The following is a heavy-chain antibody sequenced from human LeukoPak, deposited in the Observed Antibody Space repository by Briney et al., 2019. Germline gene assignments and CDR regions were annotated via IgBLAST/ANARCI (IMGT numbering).Heavy chain of an antibody. CDR3: ARGGPDDENY. D-gene: IGHD3-10*01. V-gene: IGHV1-2*07. CDR1: GYTFTGYY. Sequence: GASVEVSCKASGYTFTGYYMHWVRQAPGQGLEWMGWINPKNGDTNYGHKFQGRVTMTRDTSISTAYMDLSRLRSEDTAVYYCARGGPDDENYWGQGTLVTVSS. J-gene: IGHJ4*02. CDR2: INPKNGDT.